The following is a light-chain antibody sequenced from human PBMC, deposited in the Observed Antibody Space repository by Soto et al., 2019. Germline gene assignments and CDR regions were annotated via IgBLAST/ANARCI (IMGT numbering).Light chain of an antibody. CDR2: GAS. Sequence: EIVCTHSPGTLSLSPGERATLSCRASQSVSSSYLAWYQQKPGQAPRLLIYGASSRATGIPDRFSGSGSGTDFTLTISSLQPEDFATYYCQQSYSTPQTFGQGTKVDIK. J-gene: IGKJ1*01. CDR1: QSVSSSY. V-gene: IGKV3-20*01. CDR3: QQSYSTPQT.